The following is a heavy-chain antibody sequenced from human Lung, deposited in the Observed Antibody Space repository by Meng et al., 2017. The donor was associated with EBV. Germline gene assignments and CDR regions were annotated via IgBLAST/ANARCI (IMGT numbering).Heavy chain of an antibody. J-gene: IGHJ4*02. V-gene: IGHV4-31*03. D-gene: IGHD3-22*01. CDR3: ARGLWYYDRGGYFDN. CDR1: GGSISSGGHY. Sequence: QVQLQESGPGMVKPSQTLSLICTVSGGSISSGGHYWGWIRQHPEKGLEWTGYIYYSGSTYYKPSLKSRLTISVDTSKNQLSLRLSSVTAADTAVYYCARGLWYYDRGGYFDNWGRGTLVTVSS. CDR2: IYYSGST.